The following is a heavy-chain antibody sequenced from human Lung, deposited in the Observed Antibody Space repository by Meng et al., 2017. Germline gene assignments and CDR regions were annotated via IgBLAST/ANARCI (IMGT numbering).Heavy chain of an antibody. J-gene: IGHJ1*01. CDR3: TNDRLDH. D-gene: IGHD1-1*01. CDR2: INRDGTKP. CDR1: GFTFTDPW. V-gene: IGHV3-74*01. Sequence: ESWGGCVPAGGPLRLSCAASGFTFTDPWMHWVRQGPGKGLVWVSRINRDGTKPTYADSVKGRFTISRDNAKNTLYLQMNNLRAEDTAFYYCTNDRLDHWGQGALVTVSS.